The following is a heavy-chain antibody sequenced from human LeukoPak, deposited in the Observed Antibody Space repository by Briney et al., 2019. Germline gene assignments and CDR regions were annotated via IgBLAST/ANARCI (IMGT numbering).Heavy chain of an antibody. D-gene: IGHD3-16*01. CDR1: GDSVSSTRYY. V-gene: IGHV4-39*01. CDR3: ARYSYGGEDWLDP. Sequence: SETLSLTCTVSGDSVSSTRYYWGWIRQPPGKGLEWIGSIYYSGTTYYNPSLKSRVTILLDMSKNQFSLRLTSVTAADTAVYYCARYSYGGEDWLDPWGQGTLVTVSS. J-gene: IGHJ5*02. CDR2: IYYSGTT.